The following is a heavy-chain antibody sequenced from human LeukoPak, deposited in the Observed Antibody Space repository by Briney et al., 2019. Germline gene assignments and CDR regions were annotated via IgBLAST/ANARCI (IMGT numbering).Heavy chain of an antibody. CDR1: GGTFSTYT. J-gene: IGHJ6*02. CDR2: IIPMFDMT. CDR3: ARNHYYGSGRSRMDYGMDV. D-gene: IGHD3-10*01. V-gene: IGHV1-69*02. Sequence: SVKVSCKASGGTFSTYTITWVRQAPGQGPEWMGRIIPMFDMTTYAQKFQGRVTITVDKSTSTAYMELSSLRSEDTAVYYCARNHYYGSGRSRMDYGMDVWGQGTTVTVSS.